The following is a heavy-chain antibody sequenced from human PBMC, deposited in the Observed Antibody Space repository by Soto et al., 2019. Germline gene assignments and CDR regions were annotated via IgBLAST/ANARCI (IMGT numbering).Heavy chain of an antibody. CDR3: AHRPSGPVYDSSGRFDY. CDR2: IYWNDDK. V-gene: IGHV2-5*01. J-gene: IGHJ4*02. CDR1: GFSLSTSGVG. D-gene: IGHD3-22*01. Sequence: ESGPTLVNPTQTLTLTCTFSGFSLSTSGVGVGWIRQPPGKALEWLALIYWNDDKRYSPSLKSRLTITKDTSKNQVVLTMTNMDPVDTATYYCAHRPSGPVYDSSGRFDYWGQGTLVTVSS.